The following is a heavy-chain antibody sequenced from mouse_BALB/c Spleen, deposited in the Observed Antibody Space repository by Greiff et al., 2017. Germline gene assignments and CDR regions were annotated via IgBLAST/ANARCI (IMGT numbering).Heavy chain of an antibody. CDR2: ISSGGSYT. CDR3: TRDRRDYDAMDY. Sequence: EVQVVESGGGLVKPGGSLKLSCAASGFTFSSYTMSWVRQTPEKRLEWVATISSGGSYTYYPDSVKGRFTISRDNAKNTLYLQMSSLKSEDTAMYYCTRDRRDYDAMDYWGQGTSVTVSS. V-gene: IGHV5-6-4*01. J-gene: IGHJ4*01. CDR1: GFTFSSYT.